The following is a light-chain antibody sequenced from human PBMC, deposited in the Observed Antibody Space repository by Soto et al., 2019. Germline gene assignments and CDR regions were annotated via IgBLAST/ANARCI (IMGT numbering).Light chain of an antibody. CDR1: QSVSSSY. V-gene: IGKV3-20*01. CDR2: GAS. J-gene: IGKJ4*01. Sequence: PGERATLSCRASQSVSSSYLAWYQQKPGQAPRLLIYGASSRATGIPDRFSGSGSGTDFTLTISRLEPEDFAVYYCQQYGSSSLTFGGGTKVEIK. CDR3: QQYGSSSLT.